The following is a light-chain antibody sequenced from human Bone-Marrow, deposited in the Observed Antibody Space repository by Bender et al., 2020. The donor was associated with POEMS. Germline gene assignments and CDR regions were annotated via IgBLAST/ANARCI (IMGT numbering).Light chain of an antibody. CDR3: AVWDDSLNGWV. CDR2: RND. J-gene: IGLJ3*02. Sequence: QSVLTQPPSVSGTPGQRVTISCSGSTSNIGSYFVYWYQQFPGAAPKLLIYRNDQRPSGVPGRFSASKSGTSASLAISGLRSEDEADYYCAVWDDSLNGWVFGGGTKLTVL. V-gene: IGLV1-47*01. CDR1: TSNIGSYF.